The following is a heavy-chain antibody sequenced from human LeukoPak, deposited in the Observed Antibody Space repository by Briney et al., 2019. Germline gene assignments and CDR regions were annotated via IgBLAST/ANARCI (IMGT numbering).Heavy chain of an antibody. CDR3: AKDIGYGDYGGFDY. CDR1: GFTFSNYA. CDR2: ISGSGGST. V-gene: IGHV3-23*01. Sequence: GGSLRLSCAASGFTFSNYAMSWVRQAPGKGLEWASAISGSGGSTYYADSVKGRFTISRDNSKNTLYLQMNSLRAEDTAVYYCAKDIGYGDYGGFDYWGQGTLVTVSS. D-gene: IGHD4-17*01. J-gene: IGHJ4*02.